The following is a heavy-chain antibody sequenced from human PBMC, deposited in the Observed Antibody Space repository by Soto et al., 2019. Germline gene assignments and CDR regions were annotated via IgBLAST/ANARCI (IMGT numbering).Heavy chain of an antibody. Sequence: PGESLKISCKGSGYSFTSYWISWVRQMPGKGLEWMGRIDPSDSYTNYSPSFQGHVTISADKSISTAYLQWGSLKASDTAMYYCARFNLEYSSSSYYYYYGMDVWGQGTTVTV. D-gene: IGHD6-6*01. CDR1: GYSFTSYW. CDR3: ARFNLEYSSSSYYYYYGMDV. V-gene: IGHV5-10-1*01. J-gene: IGHJ6*02. CDR2: IDPSDSYT.